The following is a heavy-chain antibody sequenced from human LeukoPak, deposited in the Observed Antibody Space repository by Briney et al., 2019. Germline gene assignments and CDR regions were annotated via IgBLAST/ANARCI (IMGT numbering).Heavy chain of an antibody. J-gene: IGHJ6*03. V-gene: IGHV1-69*05. CDR1: GGTLSSYV. D-gene: IGHD2-2*01. CDR2: IIPIFGTA. Sequence: GASVKVSCKASGGTLSSYVISWVRQAPGQGVEWMGGIIPIFGTANYAQKFQGRVTITTDESTSTASMELSSLRSEDPAVYYCARDQGCSNTSCTGGYYYNMDVWGKGTTVTVSS. CDR3: ARDQGCSNTSCTGGYYYNMDV.